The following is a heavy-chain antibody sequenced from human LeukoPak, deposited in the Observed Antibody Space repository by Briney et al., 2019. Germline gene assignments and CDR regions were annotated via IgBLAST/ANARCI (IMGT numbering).Heavy chain of an antibody. CDR3: ARVDSGNYDY. V-gene: IGHV3-23*01. J-gene: IGHJ4*02. CDR2: IDGSDGAS. D-gene: IGHD1-26*01. Sequence: GGPLRLSCAASGFRFSSYVMSWVRQAPGKGLEYVSSIDGSDGASYYADSVKGRFTISRDNSKNTLFLQMNSLRVEDTAVYYCARVDSGNYDYWGQGTLLTVSS. CDR1: GFRFSSYV.